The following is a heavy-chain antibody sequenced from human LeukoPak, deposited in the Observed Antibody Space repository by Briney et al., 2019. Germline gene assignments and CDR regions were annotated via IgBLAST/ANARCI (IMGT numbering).Heavy chain of an antibody. CDR3: AREGASEGTPIDH. Sequence: PGGSLRLSCAASGFTFSSYSMNWVRQAPGKGLEWVSSISSSSSYIYYADSVKGRFTISRDNAKNSLYLQMNSLRAEDTAVYYCAREGASEGTPIDHWGQGTLVTVSS. V-gene: IGHV3-21*01. CDR2: ISSSSSYI. D-gene: IGHD4/OR15-4a*01. J-gene: IGHJ4*02. CDR1: GFTFSSYS.